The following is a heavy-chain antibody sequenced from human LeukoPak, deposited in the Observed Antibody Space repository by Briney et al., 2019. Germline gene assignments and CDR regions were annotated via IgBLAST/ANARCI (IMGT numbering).Heavy chain of an antibody. J-gene: IGHJ4*02. D-gene: IGHD3-22*01. Sequence: GGSLRLSCAASGFTFSSYGMHWVRQAPGKGLEWVAVISYDGSNKYYADSVKGRFTISRDNSKNTLYLQMNRLRAEDTAVYYCAKDSSGYYSYFDYWGQGTLVTVSS. V-gene: IGHV3-30*18. CDR3: AKDSSGYYSYFDY. CDR1: GFTFSSYG. CDR2: ISYDGSNK.